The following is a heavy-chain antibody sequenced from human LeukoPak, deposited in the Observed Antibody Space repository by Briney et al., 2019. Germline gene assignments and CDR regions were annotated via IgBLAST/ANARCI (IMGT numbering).Heavy chain of an antibody. D-gene: IGHD3-22*01. CDR1: GFTFSSYG. CDR3: AKGPITMIVVVMTYFDY. J-gene: IGHJ4*02. V-gene: IGHV3-30*02. CDR2: IRYDGSNK. Sequence: GGSLRLSCAASGFTFSSYGMHWVRQAPGKGLEWVAFIRYDGSNKYYADSVKGRFTISRANSKNTLYLQMNSLRAEDTAVYYCAKGPITMIVVVMTYFDYWGQGTLVTVSS.